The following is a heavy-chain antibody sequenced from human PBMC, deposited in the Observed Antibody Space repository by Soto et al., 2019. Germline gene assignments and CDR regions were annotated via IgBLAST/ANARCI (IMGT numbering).Heavy chain of an antibody. Sequence: LSLTCGVYGGSFRNYYWIWVRQPPGKGLEWIGEVNHSGEATYNPSLQSRLTISLDTSNNQFSLRSEDTAVYYCARGHGSWTGYYFDYWGQGTLVTVSS. CDR3: ARGHGSWTGYYFDY. CDR2: VNHSGEA. J-gene: IGHJ4*02. CDR1: GGSFRNYY. D-gene: IGHD6-13*01. V-gene: IGHV4-34*01.